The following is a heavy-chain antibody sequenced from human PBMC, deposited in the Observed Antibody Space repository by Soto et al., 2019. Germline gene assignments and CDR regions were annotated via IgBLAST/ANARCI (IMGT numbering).Heavy chain of an antibody. V-gene: IGHV3-72*01. CDR1: GFTFSDHY. Sequence: EVQLVESGGGLVQPGGSLRLSCAASGFTFSDHYMEWVRQAPGKVLEWVGRIRNKAHSYNTEYAASAKGRFTISRDDSRNSLYLQMYSLKTEDTAVFYCARYSGSYSRGLDYWGQGTPVIVSS. D-gene: IGHD1-26*01. J-gene: IGHJ4*02. CDR2: IRNKAHSYNT. CDR3: ARYSGSYSRGLDY.